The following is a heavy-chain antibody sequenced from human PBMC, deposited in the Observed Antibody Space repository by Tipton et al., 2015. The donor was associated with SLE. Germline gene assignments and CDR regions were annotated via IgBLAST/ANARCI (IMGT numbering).Heavy chain of an antibody. CDR3: ARHRGSLPDGRDYYYYMDV. J-gene: IGHJ6*03. Sequence: LRLSCTVSGDSISRGTYYWGWIRQPPGKGLEWIGSVYHSGSTYYNPSLKSRVTISVDTSKNQFSLKLSSVTAADTAVYYCARHRGSLPDGRDYYYYMDVWGKGTSVTISS. V-gene: IGHV4-39*01. CDR1: GDSISRGTYY. D-gene: IGHD1-26*01. CDR2: VYHSGST.